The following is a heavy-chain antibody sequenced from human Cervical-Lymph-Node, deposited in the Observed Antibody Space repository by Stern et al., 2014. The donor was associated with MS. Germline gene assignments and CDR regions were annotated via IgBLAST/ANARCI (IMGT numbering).Heavy chain of an antibody. CDR2: IYPDDSDI. D-gene: IGHD1-1*01. CDR1: GYTFTNNW. Sequence: VQLMQSGAEVKKPGESLKISCKGSGYTFTNNWIAWVRQMPGKGLEWMGIIYPDDSDIRYSPSLQGQVTISAAKSLSTAYPPWCSLKAADSAVYYCARHPPRRKWDDPNYGMDVWGQGTTVTVSS. CDR3: ARHPPRRKWDDPNYGMDV. V-gene: IGHV5-51*01. J-gene: IGHJ6*02.